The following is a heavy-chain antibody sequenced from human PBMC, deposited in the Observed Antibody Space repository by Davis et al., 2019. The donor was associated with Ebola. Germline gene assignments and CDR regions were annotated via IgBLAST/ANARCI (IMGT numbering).Heavy chain of an antibody. CDR3: ARGKEYGSLTYHFDF. CDR1: GGTFRNYA. Sequence: AASVKVSCKASGGTFRNYAISWVRQAPGRGLEWMGMINPSGGRTTYAQKFQGRVTMTRDTSTGTVYLDLSGLRSEDTAVYYCARGKEYGSLTYHFDFWGQGSLVTVSS. D-gene: IGHD2/OR15-2a*01. J-gene: IGHJ4*02. V-gene: IGHV1-46*01. CDR2: INPSGGRT.